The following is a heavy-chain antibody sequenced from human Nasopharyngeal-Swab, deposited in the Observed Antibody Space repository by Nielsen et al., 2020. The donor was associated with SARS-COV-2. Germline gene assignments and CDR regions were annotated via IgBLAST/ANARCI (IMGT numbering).Heavy chain of an antibody. Sequence: GGSLRLSCAASGFTFSSYAMHWVRQAPGKGLEWVAVISYDGSNKYYADSVKGRFTISRDNSKNTLYLQMNSLRAEDTAVYYCARDPSSSWLYDAFDTWGQGTMVTVSS. CDR2: ISYDGSNK. CDR1: GFTFSSYA. J-gene: IGHJ3*02. D-gene: IGHD6-13*01. CDR3: ARDPSSSWLYDAFDT. V-gene: IGHV3-30-3*01.